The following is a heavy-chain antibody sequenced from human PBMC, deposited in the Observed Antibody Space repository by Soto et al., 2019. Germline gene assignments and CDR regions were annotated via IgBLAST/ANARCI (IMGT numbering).Heavy chain of an antibody. CDR2: INPSGGST. CDR3: ARAGSAAAGTIGYYYYYYMDV. J-gene: IGHJ6*03. D-gene: IGHD6-13*01. CDR1: GYTFTSYY. V-gene: IGHV1-46*03. Sequence: ASVKVSCKASGYTFTSYYMHWVRQAPGQGLEWMGIINPSGGSTSYAQKFQGRVTMTRDTSTSTVYMELSSLRSEDTAVYYCARAGSAAAGTIGYYYYYYMDVWGKGTTVTVSS.